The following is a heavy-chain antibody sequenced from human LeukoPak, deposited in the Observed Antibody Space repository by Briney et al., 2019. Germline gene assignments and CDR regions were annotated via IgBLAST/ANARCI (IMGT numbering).Heavy chain of an antibody. Sequence: ASVKVSCKASGGTFSSYAISWVRQAPGQGLEWMGWISAYNGNTNYAQKLQGRVTMTTDTSTSTAYMELRSLRSDDTAVYYCARDRRWELRGCSDYWGQGTLVTVSS. CDR2: ISAYNGNT. CDR1: GGTFSSYA. V-gene: IGHV1-18*01. D-gene: IGHD1-26*01. CDR3: ARDRRWELRGCSDY. J-gene: IGHJ4*02.